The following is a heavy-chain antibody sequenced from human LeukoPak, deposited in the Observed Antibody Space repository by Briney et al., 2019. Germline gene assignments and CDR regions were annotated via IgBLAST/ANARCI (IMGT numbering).Heavy chain of an antibody. Sequence: PSGTLSLTCAVSGGSISSSNWWSWVRQPPGKGLEWIGEIYHSGSTNYNPSLKGRVTISVDKSKYQFSLKLSSVTAADTAVYYCARDSSSWLSGSFDPWGQGTLVTVSS. CDR3: ARDSSSWLSGSFDP. D-gene: IGHD6-13*01. CDR2: IYHSGST. V-gene: IGHV4-4*02. J-gene: IGHJ5*02. CDR1: GGSISSSNW.